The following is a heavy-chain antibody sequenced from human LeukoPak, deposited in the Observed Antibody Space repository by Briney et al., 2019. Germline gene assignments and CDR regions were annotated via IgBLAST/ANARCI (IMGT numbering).Heavy chain of an antibody. J-gene: IGHJ4*02. Sequence: PGGSLRLSCAASGSTVSSNYMSWFRQPPGKGLEWIGEINHSGSTNYNPSLKSRVTISVDISKKQFSLKVSSVTAADTAVYYCARGIGGWRYFDSWGQGTWVTVSS. CDR2: INHSGST. CDR1: GSTVSSNY. V-gene: IGHV4-34*01. CDR3: ARGIGGWRYFDS. D-gene: IGHD6-19*01.